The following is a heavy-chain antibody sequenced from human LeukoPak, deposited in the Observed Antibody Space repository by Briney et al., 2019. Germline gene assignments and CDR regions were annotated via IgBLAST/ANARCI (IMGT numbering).Heavy chain of an antibody. D-gene: IGHD3-10*01. CDR3: ASEVSIGGALDY. CDR2: ISYDGSNK. Sequence: RSLRLSCAASGFTFSSYAMHWVRQAPGKGLEWVTVISYDGSNKYYADSVKGRFTISRDNSKNTLYLQMNSLRAEDTAVYYCASEVSIGGALDYWGQGTLVTVSS. J-gene: IGHJ4*02. CDR1: GFTFSSYA. V-gene: IGHV3-30-3*01.